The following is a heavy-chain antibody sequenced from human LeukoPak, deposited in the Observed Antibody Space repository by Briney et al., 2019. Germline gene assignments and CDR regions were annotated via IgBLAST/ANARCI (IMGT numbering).Heavy chain of an antibody. CDR1: GGSISSYY. CDR3: ARLGYDFGIPRYFDY. Sequence: SETLSFTCTVSGGSISSYYWSWIRQPPGKGLEWIGYIYYSGSTNYNPSLKSRVTISVDTSKNQFSLKLSSVTAADTAVYYCARLGYDFGIPRYFDYWGQGTLVTVSS. V-gene: IGHV4-59*08. J-gene: IGHJ4*02. D-gene: IGHD5-12*01. CDR2: IYYSGST.